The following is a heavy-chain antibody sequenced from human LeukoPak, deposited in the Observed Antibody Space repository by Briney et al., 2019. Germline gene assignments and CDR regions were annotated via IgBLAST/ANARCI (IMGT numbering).Heavy chain of an antibody. CDR3: AKDSYSSGWADY. CDR1: GLTFSSYG. CDR2: IRYVGSNN. J-gene: IGHJ4*02. V-gene: IGHV3-30*02. Sequence: GESLRLSCAASGLTFSSYGMHWVRQPPGKGLEWVAFIRYVGSNNFYADSVNGRVTISRDNSKNTLYLQMNSLRAEDTAVYYCAKDSYSSGWADYWGQGTLVTVSS. D-gene: IGHD6-19*01.